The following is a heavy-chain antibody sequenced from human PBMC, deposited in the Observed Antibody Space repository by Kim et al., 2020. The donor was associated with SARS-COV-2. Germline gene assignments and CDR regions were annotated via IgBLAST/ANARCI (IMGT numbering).Heavy chain of an antibody. CDR3: AMELRHRVSHANDE. Sequence: GGSLRLSCAASGFTFSSFGMHWVRQAPGKGLECVSAISFDGNGTYYADSVKGRFSISRDNSENTMYLQMNSLRVEDTAVYFCAMELRHRVSHANDEWGQGNLVTVSP. V-gene: IGHV3-30*03. J-gene: IGHJ4*02. D-gene: IGHD1-1*01. CDR1: GFTFSSFG. CDR2: ISFDGNGT.